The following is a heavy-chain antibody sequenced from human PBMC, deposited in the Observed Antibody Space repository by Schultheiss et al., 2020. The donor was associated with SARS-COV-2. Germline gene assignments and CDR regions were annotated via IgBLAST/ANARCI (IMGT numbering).Heavy chain of an antibody. CDR2: IIPIFGTA. V-gene: IGHV1-69*13. CDR1: GGTFSSYA. D-gene: IGHD4-11*01. Sequence: SVKVSCKASGGTFSSYAISWVRQAPGQGLEWMGGIIPIFGTANYAQKFQGRVTITADESTSTAYMELSSLRSEDTAVYYCARQLNSDYEGAGCYDLWGRGTLVTVAS. CDR3: ARQLNSDYEGAGCYDL. J-gene: IGHJ2*01.